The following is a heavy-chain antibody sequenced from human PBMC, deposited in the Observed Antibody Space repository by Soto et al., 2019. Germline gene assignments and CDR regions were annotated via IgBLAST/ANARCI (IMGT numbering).Heavy chain of an antibody. D-gene: IGHD3-22*01. CDR2: IYYSGST. CDR3: ARALYYYDSSGYYPTGHLAY. Sequence: SETLSLTCTVSGGSISSGDYYWSWIRQPPGKGLEWIGYIYYSGSTYYNPSLKSRVTISVDTSKNQFSLKLSSVTAADTAVYYCARALYYYDSSGYYPTGHLAYWGQGTLVTVSS. J-gene: IGHJ4*02. V-gene: IGHV4-30-4*01. CDR1: GGSISSGDYY.